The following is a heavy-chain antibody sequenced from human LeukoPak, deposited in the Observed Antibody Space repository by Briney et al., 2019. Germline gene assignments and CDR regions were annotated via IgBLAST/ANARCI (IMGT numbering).Heavy chain of an antibody. J-gene: IGHJ6*03. V-gene: IGHV3-23*01. CDR3: AKDAITMVPPGLYYYYMDV. CDR2: ISGSGGST. Sequence: GGSLRLSCAASGFTFSSYAMSWVRQAPGKGLEWVSAISGSGGSTYYADSVKGRFTISRDNSKNTLYLQVNSLRAEDTAVYYCAKDAITMVPPGLYYYYMDVWGKGTTVTVSS. D-gene: IGHD3-10*01. CDR1: GFTFSSYA.